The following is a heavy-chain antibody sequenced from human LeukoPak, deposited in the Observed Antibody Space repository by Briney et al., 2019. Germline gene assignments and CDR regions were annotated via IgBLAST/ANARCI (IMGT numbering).Heavy chain of an antibody. CDR3: AGLVGRYSSGLYYYYFDY. D-gene: IGHD3-22*01. J-gene: IGHJ4*02. V-gene: IGHV4-4*02. CDR2: MHLSGTT. CDR1: GDSINSLDL. Sequence: SGTLSLTCTVTGDSINSLDLWSWVRQPPGKGLEWIGEMHLSGTTHSNPSVKSRVTISIDKSKNHFFLNLSSVTAADTAVYYCAGLVGRYSSGLYYYYFDYWGQGTLVSVSS.